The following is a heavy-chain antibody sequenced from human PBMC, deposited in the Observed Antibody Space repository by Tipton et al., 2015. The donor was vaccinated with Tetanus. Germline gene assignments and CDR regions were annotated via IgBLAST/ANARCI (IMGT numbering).Heavy chain of an antibody. CDR1: GGSISSGGYY. J-gene: IGHJ3*02. CDR2: IYYSGST. CDR3: ARAPYCGGDCYWGNDAFDI. V-gene: IGHV4-31*03. D-gene: IGHD2-21*02. Sequence: TLSLTCTVSGGSISSGGYYWSRIRQHPGKGLEWIGYIYYSGSTYYNPSLKSRVTISVDTSKNQFSLKLSSVTAADTAVYYCARAPYCGGDCYWGNDAFDIWGQGTMVTVSS.